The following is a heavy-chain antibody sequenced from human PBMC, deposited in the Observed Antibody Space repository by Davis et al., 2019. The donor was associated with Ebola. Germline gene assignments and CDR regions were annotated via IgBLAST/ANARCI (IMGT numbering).Heavy chain of an antibody. D-gene: IGHD3-3*01. V-gene: IGHV3-30-3*01. CDR1: GFTFSSYA. J-gene: IGHJ4*02. CDR3: ARDRNYDLYDY. CDR2: ISYDGSNK. Sequence: GESLKISCAASGFTFSSYAMHWVRQAPGKGLEWVAVISYDGSNKYYADSVKGRFTISRDNSKNTLYLQMNSLRAEDTAVYYCARDRNYDLYDYWGQGTLVTVSS.